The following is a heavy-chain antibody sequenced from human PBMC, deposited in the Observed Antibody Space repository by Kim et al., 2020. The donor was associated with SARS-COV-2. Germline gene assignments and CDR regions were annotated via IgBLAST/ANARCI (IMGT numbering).Heavy chain of an antibody. D-gene: IGHD3-3*01. CDR2: ISGSGDKT. Sequence: GGSLRLSCAASGFTFSSYAMSWVRQAPGKGLEWVSVISGSGDKTYYADSVKGRFTISRDNSKSTLYLQMNSLRAEDTAVYYCAVKGAFGSGYGGQGTLVTVSS. J-gene: IGHJ4*02. CDR3: AVKGAFGSGY. CDR1: GFTFSSYA. V-gene: IGHV3-23*01.